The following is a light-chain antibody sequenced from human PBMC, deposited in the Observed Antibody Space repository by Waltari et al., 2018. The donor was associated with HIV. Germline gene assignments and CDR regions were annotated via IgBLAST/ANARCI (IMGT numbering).Light chain of an antibody. CDR1: KSVDKY. Sequence: SYDLTQPPSVSVSPGQTATLTCPADKSVDKYACWYQQKPGQSPVLVIYQDSKRPSGIPERFSGSNSGNTATLTISGTQAMDEADYYCQAWDSSTAVFGGGTKLTVL. J-gene: IGLJ3*02. V-gene: IGLV3-1*01. CDR3: QAWDSSTAV. CDR2: QDS.